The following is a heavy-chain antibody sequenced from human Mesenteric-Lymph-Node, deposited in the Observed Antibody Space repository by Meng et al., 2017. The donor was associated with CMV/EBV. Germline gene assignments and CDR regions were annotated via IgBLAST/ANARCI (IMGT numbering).Heavy chain of an antibody. Sequence: SETLSLTCTVSGGSVSSGSYYWSWIRQSPGRGLQWIGEFSHSGSTNYNPSLLSRVTISVDTSKNHFSLNLNSVTAADTAIYYCARGRVVIAKRSGLDVWGQGTTVTVS. J-gene: IGHJ6*02. CDR2: FSHSGST. CDR3: ARGRVVIAKRSGLDV. V-gene: IGHV4-39*07. CDR1: GGSVSSGSYY. D-gene: IGHD2-21*01.